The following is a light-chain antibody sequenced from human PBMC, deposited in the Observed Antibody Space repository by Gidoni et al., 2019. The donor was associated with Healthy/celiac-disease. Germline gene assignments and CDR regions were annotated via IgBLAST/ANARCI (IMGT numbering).Light chain of an antibody. CDR2: AES. J-gene: IGKJ2*01. Sequence: DIHMTQYPSSLAASVRDTVTITCRASQSISSYLNWYHQKPGKAPKLLIYAESSLQSGVPSRFSGSGSGTDFTLTISRLQAKDFATYCCQQSGSFXXXTKLEIK. V-gene: IGKV1-39*01. CDR1: QSISSY. CDR3: QQSGS.